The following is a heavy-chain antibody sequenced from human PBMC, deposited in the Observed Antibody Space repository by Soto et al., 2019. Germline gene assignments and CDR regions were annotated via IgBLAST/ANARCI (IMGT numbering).Heavy chain of an antibody. CDR1: GYTFSSYG. CDR2: ISAYNGNT. Sequence: QVQLVQSGAEVKKPGASVKVSCKASGYTFSSYGISWVRQAPGQGLEWMGWISAYNGNTNYAQKLQVRVTMTTDTSTSTAYMEVRDLRSDDTAVYYCARSIAAAVDLDYWGQGTLVTVSS. CDR3: ARSIAAAVDLDY. D-gene: IGHD6-13*01. V-gene: IGHV1-18*01. J-gene: IGHJ4*02.